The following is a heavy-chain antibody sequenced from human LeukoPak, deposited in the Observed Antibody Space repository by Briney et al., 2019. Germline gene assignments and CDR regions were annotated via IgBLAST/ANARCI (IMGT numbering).Heavy chain of an antibody. CDR2: IYYSGST. D-gene: IGHD3-3*01. CDR1: GGSTNNSPYY. Sequence: SETLFLTCTVSGGSTNNSPYYWGWIRQPPGKGLEWIGTIYYSGSTYYNPSLKSRVTISVDTSKNQFSLKLSSVTAADTAVYYCARAYDFWSGTPNLMDVWGKGTTVTVSS. J-gene: IGHJ6*03. V-gene: IGHV4-39*07. CDR3: ARAYDFWSGTPNLMDV.